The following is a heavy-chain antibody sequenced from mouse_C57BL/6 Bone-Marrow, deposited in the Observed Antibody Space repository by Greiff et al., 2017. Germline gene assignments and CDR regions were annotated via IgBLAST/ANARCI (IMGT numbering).Heavy chain of an antibody. CDR1: GFTFSDYY. J-gene: IGHJ2*01. CDR2: ISNGGGST. Sequence: EVKLVESGGGLVQPGGSLKLSCAASGFTFSDYYMYWVRQTPEKRLEWVAYISNGGGSTYYPDTVKGRFTISRDNAKNTLYLQMSRLKSEDTAMYDCAREGRGYYFDYWGQGTTLTVSS. CDR3: AREGRGYYFDY. V-gene: IGHV5-12*01.